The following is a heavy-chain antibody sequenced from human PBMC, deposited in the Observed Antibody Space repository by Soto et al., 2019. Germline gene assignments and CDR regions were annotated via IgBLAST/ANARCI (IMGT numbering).Heavy chain of an antibody. CDR1: GFTVSSNY. CDR3: AGQMAGYFDY. J-gene: IGHJ4*02. D-gene: IGHD6-19*01. CDR2: IYSGGST. V-gene: IGHV3-53*01. Sequence: GGALRLSCAASGFTVSSNYMSWVRQAPGKGLEWVSVIYSGGSTYYADSVKGRFTISRDNSRNTLYLQMNSLRAEDTAVYYCAGQMAGYFDYWGQGTLVTVSS.